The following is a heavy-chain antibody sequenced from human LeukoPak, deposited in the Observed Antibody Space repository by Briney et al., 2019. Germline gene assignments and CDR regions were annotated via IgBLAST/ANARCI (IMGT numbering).Heavy chain of an antibody. CDR1: GGSISSSSYY. CDR3: ARPATYYDILTGYERDNWFDP. CDR2: IYYSGST. Sequence: SETLSLTCTVSGGSISSSSYYWGWIRQPPGTGLEWIGSIYYSGSTYYNPSLKSRVTISVDTSKNQFSLKLSSVTAADTAVYYCARPATYYDILTGYERDNWFDPWGQGTLVTVSS. V-gene: IGHV4-39*01. J-gene: IGHJ5*02. D-gene: IGHD3-9*01.